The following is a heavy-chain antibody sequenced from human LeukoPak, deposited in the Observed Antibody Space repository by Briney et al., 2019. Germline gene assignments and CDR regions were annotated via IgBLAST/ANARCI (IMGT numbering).Heavy chain of an antibody. D-gene: IGHD6-19*01. CDR1: GFTFSSYW. J-gene: IGHJ5*02. CDR3: ARVSISRWLVRRNWFDP. V-gene: IGHV3-74*01. Sequence: GGSLRLSCAASGFTFSSYWMHWVRQAPGKGLVWVSRINGDGSSTSYADSVKGRFTISRDNAKNTLYLQMNSLRAEDTAVYYCARVSISRWLVRRNWFDPWGQGTLVTVSS. CDR2: INGDGSST.